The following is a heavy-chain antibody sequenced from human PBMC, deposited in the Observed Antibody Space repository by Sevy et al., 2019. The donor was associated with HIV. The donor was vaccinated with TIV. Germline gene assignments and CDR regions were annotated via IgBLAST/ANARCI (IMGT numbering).Heavy chain of an antibody. J-gene: IGHJ4*02. CDR3: ARGNYGVGNFDY. CDR1: GGSISTYY. Sequence: SETLSLTCTVSGGSISTYYWTWIRQPPGKGLEWIGYFYYSGSTNYNPSLKRRVNISLDTSKNQFSLKLSSVTAADTAVYYCARGNYGVGNFDYWGQGTPVTVSS. CDR2: FYYSGST. D-gene: IGHD1-7*01. V-gene: IGHV4-59*01.